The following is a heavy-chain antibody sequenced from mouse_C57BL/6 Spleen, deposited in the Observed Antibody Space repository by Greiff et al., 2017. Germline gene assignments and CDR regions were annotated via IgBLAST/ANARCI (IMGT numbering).Heavy chain of an antibody. J-gene: IGHJ4*01. CDR1: GYTFTSYW. Sequence: VQLQQPGAELVRPGSSVKLSCKASGYTFTSYWMHWVKQRPIQGLEWIGNIDPSDSETHYNQKFKDKATLTVDKSSSTAYMQLSSLTSEDSAVYYCARRNEDCYYPYAMDYWGQGTSVTVSS. CDR2: IDPSDSET. D-gene: IGHD2-3*01. CDR3: ARRNEDCYYPYAMDY. V-gene: IGHV1-52*01.